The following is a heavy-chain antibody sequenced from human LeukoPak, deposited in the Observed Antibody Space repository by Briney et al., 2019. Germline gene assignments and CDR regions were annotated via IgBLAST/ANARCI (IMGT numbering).Heavy chain of an antibody. CDR1: GGSISSSSYY. D-gene: IGHD3-16*01. CDR2: IYYSGST. CDR3: ASSYDYVWGSSDY. Sequence: SETLSLTCTVSGGSISSSSYYWGWIRQPTGRGLEWIGSIYYSGSTYYNPSLKSRVTISVDTSKNQFSLKLSSVTAADTAVYYCASSYDYVWGSSDYWGHGTLVTVSS. J-gene: IGHJ4*01. V-gene: IGHV4-39*01.